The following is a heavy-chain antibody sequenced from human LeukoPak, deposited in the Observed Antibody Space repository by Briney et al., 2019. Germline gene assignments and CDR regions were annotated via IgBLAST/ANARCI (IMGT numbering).Heavy chain of an antibody. D-gene: IGHD6-19*01. CDR2: IYGSGNT. J-gene: IGHJ4*02. CDR3: ARETTLAGFASGLGFNY. Sequence: PETLSLTCTVSGASISSWYWSWIRQPPGKGLEWIGYIYGSGNTNYNPSLKSRITMSIDTSKNQFSLELTSVTAADTATYYCARETTLAGFASGLGFNYWGQGILVTVSS. V-gene: IGHV4-59*01. CDR1: GASISSWY.